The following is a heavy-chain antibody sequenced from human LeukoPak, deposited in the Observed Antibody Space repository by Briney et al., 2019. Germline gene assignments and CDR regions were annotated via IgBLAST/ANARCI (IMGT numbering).Heavy chain of an antibody. CDR3: ARDLTTRGYSYGYDY. D-gene: IGHD5-18*01. J-gene: IGHJ4*02. Sequence: QPGGSLRLSCAASGFTFSSYAMHWVRQAPGKGLEWVAVISYDGSNKYYADSVKGRFTISRDNSKNTLYLQMNSLRAEDTAVYYCARDLTTRGYSYGYDYWGQGTLVTVSS. CDR2: ISYDGSNK. CDR1: GFTFSSYA. V-gene: IGHV3-30*04.